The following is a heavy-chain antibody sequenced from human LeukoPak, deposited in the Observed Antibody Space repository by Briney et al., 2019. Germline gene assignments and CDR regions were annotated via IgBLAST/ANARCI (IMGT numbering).Heavy chain of an antibody. D-gene: IGHD5-24*01. Sequence: RASVKVSCKASGGTFSSYAISWVRQAPGQGLEWMGGIIPIFGTANYAQKFQGRVTITADKSTSTAYMELSSLRAEDTAVYYCARVFAPEMRYFDYWGQGTLVTVSS. CDR3: ARVFAPEMRYFDY. J-gene: IGHJ4*02. CDR1: GGTFSSYA. V-gene: IGHV1-69*06. CDR2: IIPIFGTA.